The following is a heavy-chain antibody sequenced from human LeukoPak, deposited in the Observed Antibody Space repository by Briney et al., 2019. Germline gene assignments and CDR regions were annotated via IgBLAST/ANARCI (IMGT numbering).Heavy chain of an antibody. CDR3: ARWLYSSGWYDLKFDP. D-gene: IGHD6-19*01. CDR2: IIPIFGTA. CDR1: GYTLTELS. J-gene: IGHJ5*02. Sequence: GASVKVSCKVSGYTLTELSMHWVRQAPGQGLEWMGGIIPIFGTANYAQKFQGRVTITTDESTSTAYMELSSLRSEDTAVYYCARWLYSSGWYDLKFDPWGQGTLVTVSS. V-gene: IGHV1-69*05.